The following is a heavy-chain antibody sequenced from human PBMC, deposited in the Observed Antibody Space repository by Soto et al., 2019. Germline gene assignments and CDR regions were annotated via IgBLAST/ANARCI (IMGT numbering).Heavy chain of an antibody. V-gene: IGHV3-21*01. D-gene: IGHD2-21*01. Sequence: LRRSCAASGFSFRSYSMNWVRQSPGKGLEWVSSISSSSSYIYYADSVKGRFTISRDNAKNSLYLQMNSLRAEDTAVYYCANSGFPDYYYYYGMDVWGQGTTVTVSS. CDR1: GFSFRSYS. J-gene: IGHJ6*02. CDR3: ANSGFPDYYYYYGMDV. CDR2: ISSSSSYI.